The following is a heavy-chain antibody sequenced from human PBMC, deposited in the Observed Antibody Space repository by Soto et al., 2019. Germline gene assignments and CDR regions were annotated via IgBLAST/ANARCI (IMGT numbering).Heavy chain of an antibody. CDR3: ARQGNGAEGFDY. CDR2: FYPGDSDT. Sequence: PGESLKISCKGSGYYFPSYWIGWVRQMPGKGLEWMGIFYPGDSDTRYSPSFQGQVTISADRSISTAYLQWSSLKPSDTAMYYCARQGNGAEGFDYWGQGPLATVSS. J-gene: IGHJ4*02. CDR1: GYYFPSYW. V-gene: IGHV5-51*01. D-gene: IGHD4-17*01.